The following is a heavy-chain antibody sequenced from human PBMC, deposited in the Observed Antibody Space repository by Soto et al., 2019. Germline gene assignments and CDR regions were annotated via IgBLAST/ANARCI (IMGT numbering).Heavy chain of an antibody. CDR3: ARPLIPGNEAYSSSFDY. V-gene: IGHV5-51*01. CDR2: IYPGDSDT. Sequence: KPGGSLKISCKGSGYSFTSYWIGWVRQMPGKGLEWMGIIYPGDSDTRYSPSFQGQVTISADKSISTAYLQWSSLKASDTAMYYCARPLIPGNEAYSSSFDYWGQGTLVTVSS. J-gene: IGHJ4*02. CDR1: GYSFTSYW. D-gene: IGHD6-6*01.